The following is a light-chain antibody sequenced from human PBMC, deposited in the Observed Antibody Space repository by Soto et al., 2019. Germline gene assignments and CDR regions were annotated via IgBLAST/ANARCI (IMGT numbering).Light chain of an antibody. CDR2: AAS. CDR1: QVITND. CDR3: LQLNTYPRT. Sequence: DLQMTQSPSSLSASVGDRLTITCRASQVITNDLGWYQQKPGKAPKRLIYAASTLQSGVPSRFSGSGSGTEFTLTISSLQPEDVATYYCLQLNTYPRTFGQGTKVEIK. V-gene: IGKV1-17*01. J-gene: IGKJ1*01.